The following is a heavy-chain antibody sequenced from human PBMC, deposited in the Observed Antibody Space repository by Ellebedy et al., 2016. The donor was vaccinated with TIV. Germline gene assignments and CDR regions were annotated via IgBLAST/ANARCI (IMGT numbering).Heavy chain of an antibody. CDR3: AKLIQHTDRGAVDI. V-gene: IGHV3-30*02. CDR1: GFSFRYYG. D-gene: IGHD2-21*01. J-gene: IGHJ3*02. Sequence: GESLKISCAASGFSFRYYGMYWVRQAPGKGLEWAAFIQYDGSDKHYSDSVKGRFTVSRDSSKNTLYLQMNNLRPEDTAVYYCAKLIQHTDRGAVDIWGQGTMVTVSS. CDR2: IQYDGSDK.